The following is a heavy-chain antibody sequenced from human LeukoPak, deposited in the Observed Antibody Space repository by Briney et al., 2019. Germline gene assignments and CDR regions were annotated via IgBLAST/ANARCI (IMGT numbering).Heavy chain of an antibody. V-gene: IGHV1-8*01. D-gene: IGHD1-26*01. J-gene: IGHJ3*02. Sequence: GASVKVSCKASGYTFTSYDINWVRQATGQGLEWMGWMNPNSGNTGYAQKFQGRVTITADESTSTAYMELSSLRSEDTAVYYCASRGGSYHDAFDIWGQGTMVTVSS. CDR2: MNPNSGNT. CDR3: ASRGGSYHDAFDI. CDR1: GYTFTSYD.